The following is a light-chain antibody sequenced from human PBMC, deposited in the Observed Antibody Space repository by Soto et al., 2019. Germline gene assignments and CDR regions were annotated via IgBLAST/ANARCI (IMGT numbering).Light chain of an antibody. J-gene: IGKJ1*01. CDR2: GAS. Sequence: EIVMTQSPATLSVSPGERATLSCRASQSVNSNLAWYQQKPGQAPRLLISGASTRATGIPARFSGSGSGTEFTLTISSLRSEDFAVYYCQQYNNWRTFAQGTKVEIK. CDR1: QSVNSN. CDR3: QQYNNWRT. V-gene: IGKV3-15*01.